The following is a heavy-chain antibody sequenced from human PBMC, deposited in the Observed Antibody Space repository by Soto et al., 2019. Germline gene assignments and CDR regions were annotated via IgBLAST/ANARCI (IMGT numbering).Heavy chain of an antibody. Sequence: GASVKVSCTASGGTFSSYAISWVRQAPGQGLEWMGGIIPIFGTANYAQKFQGRVTITADESTSTAYMELSSLRSEDTAVYDCARPGNYGEVDDWGQGTLVTVSS. CDR3: ARPGNYGEVDD. V-gene: IGHV1-69*13. D-gene: IGHD4-17*01. CDR1: GGTFSSYA. CDR2: IIPIFGTA. J-gene: IGHJ4*02.